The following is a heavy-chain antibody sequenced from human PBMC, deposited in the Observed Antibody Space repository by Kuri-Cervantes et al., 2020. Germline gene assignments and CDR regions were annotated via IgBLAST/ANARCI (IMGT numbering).Heavy chain of an antibody. CDR3: ATSSAGYSSYYYYMDV. J-gene: IGHJ6*03. Sequence: GESLKISCAASGFTFSSYAMSWVRQAPGKGLEWVSAISGSGGSTYYADSVKGRFIIFRDNSKKTMYLQMNSLRAEDTAVYYCATSSAGYSSYYYYMDVWGKGTTVTVSS. CDR1: GFTFSSYA. CDR2: ISGSGGST. D-gene: IGHD6-13*01. V-gene: IGHV3-23*01.